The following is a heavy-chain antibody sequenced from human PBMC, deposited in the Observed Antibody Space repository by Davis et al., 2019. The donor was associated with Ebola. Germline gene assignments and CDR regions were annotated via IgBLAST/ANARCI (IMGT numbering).Heavy chain of an antibody. J-gene: IGHJ4*02. CDR2: FDPEDGET. CDR1: GYTLTELS. Sequence: AASVKVSCKVSGYTLTELSMHWVRQAPGKGLEWMGGFDPEDGETIYAQKFQGRVTMTEDTSTDTAYMELSSLRSEDTAVYYCAREVSRGAVAGVFFDYWGQGTLVTVSS. D-gene: IGHD6-19*01. CDR3: AREVSRGAVAGVFFDY. V-gene: IGHV1-24*01.